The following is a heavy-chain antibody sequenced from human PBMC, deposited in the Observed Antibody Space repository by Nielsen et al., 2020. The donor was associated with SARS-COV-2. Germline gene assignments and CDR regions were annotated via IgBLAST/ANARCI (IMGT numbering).Heavy chain of an antibody. CDR3: ARAIGSGWYWGFDY. Sequence: SETLSLTCTVSGGSISSYYWSWIRQPPGKGLEWIGYIYYSGSTNYNPSLKSRVTISVDTSKNQFSLKLSSVTAADTAVYYCARAIGSGWYWGFDYWGQGTLVTVPS. J-gene: IGHJ4*02. CDR2: IYYSGST. V-gene: IGHV4-59*01. CDR1: GGSISSYY. D-gene: IGHD6-19*01.